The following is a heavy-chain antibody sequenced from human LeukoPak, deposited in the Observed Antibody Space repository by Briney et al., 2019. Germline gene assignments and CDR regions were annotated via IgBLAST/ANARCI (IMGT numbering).Heavy chain of an antibody. V-gene: IGHV3-49*04. CDR2: IRRRAYGGAA. CDR3: SRNGLVDFDY. Sequence: PGGSLRLSCTTSGFAFDDFAKSWVRQPAGKGLEWVGFIRRRAYGGAAEYAASVKGRFIISRDDSKGIAYLQMNSLKTEDTAVYYCSRNGLVDFDYWGQGSRVIVSP. J-gene: IGHJ4*02. CDR1: GFAFDDFA.